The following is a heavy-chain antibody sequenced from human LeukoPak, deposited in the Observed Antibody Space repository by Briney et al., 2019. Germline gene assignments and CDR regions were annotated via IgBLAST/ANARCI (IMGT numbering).Heavy chain of an antibody. V-gene: IGHV4-61*10. CDR2: IYYSGST. Sequence: SETLSLTCTVSGGSISSGSYYWSWIRQPAGKGLEWIGYIYYSGSTNYKSSLKSRVTISVDTSKNQFSLKLSSLTAADTAVYYCARDLQLYFDCWGQGPLVTVSS. CDR1: GGSISSGSYY. D-gene: IGHD1-1*01. CDR3: ARDLQLYFDC. J-gene: IGHJ4*02.